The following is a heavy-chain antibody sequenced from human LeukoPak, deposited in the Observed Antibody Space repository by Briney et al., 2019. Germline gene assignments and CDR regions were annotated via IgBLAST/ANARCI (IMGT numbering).Heavy chain of an antibody. V-gene: IGHV3-21*01. CDR3: AREGGYCYGASCRFFDS. J-gene: IGHJ4*02. CDR1: GFTFSSYS. CDR2: INTRSYI. D-gene: IGHD2-15*01. Sequence: GGSLSLSCAASGFTFSSYSMNWVRQAPGKGLEGVSSINTRSYIYSADSVKGRFTISRDNDKNSVYLQMNSLRAEDTAVYYCAREGGYCYGASCRFFDSWGQGTLLTVSS.